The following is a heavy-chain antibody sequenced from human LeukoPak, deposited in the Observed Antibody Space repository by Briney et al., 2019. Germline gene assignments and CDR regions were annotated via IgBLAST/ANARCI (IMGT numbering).Heavy chain of an antibody. V-gene: IGHV7-4-1*02. CDR2: INTNTGNP. J-gene: IGHJ1*01. D-gene: IGHD5-24*01. CDR3: ARDERAEYFQH. Sequence: VASVKVSCKASGYTFTSYAVNWVRQAPGQGLEWMGWINTNTGNPTYAQGFTGRFVFSLDTSVSTAYLQISSLKAEDTAVYYCARDERAEYFQHWGQGTLVTVSS. CDR1: GYTFTSYA.